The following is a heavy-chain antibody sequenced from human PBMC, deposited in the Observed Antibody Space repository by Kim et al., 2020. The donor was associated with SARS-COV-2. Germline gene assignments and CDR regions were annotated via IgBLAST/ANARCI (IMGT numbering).Heavy chain of an antibody. V-gene: IGHV3-23*01. Sequence: GGSLRLSCAASGFTFSRYAMSWVRQAQGKGLEWVSIISGNGGRANYADSVKGRFTISRDNSENRVYMQLNSMRAEDTAVSFCARGYGLWNAFGVVGQGT. CDR1: GFTFSRYA. D-gene: IGHD4-17*01. J-gene: IGHJ3*01. CDR2: ISGNGGRA. CDR3: ARGYGLWNAFGV.